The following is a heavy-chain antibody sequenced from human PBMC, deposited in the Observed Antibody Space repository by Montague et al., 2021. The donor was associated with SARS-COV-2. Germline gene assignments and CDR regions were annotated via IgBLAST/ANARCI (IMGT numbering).Heavy chain of an antibody. J-gene: IGHJ5*02. CDR3: AGLGSPRITIFGVVTHNWFDP. Sequence: SETLSLTCTVSGGSISSSSYYWGWIRQPPGKGLEWIGNIYYSGSTYYNPSLKSRVTISVDTSKNQFSLKLSSVTAADTAVYYCAGLGSPRITIFGVVTHNWFDPWGQGTLVTVSS. CDR2: IYYSGST. D-gene: IGHD3-3*01. CDR1: GGSISSSSYY. V-gene: IGHV4-39*01.